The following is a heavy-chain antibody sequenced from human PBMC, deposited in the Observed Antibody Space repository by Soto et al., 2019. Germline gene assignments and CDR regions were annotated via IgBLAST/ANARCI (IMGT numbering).Heavy chain of an antibody. CDR1: GFTFSSYS. D-gene: IGHD2-8*01. J-gene: IGHJ5*02. Sequence: GGSLRLSCAASGFTFSSYSMNWVRQVPGKGLEWVSSISSSSYIYYADSVKGRFTISRDNAKNSLYLQMNSLRAEDTAVYYCARSPNPVTGWFDPWGQGTLVTVSS. V-gene: IGHV3-21*01. CDR2: ISSSSYI. CDR3: ARSPNPVTGWFDP.